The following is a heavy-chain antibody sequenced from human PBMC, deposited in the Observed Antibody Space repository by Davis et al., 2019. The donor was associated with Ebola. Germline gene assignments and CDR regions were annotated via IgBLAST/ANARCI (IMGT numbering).Heavy chain of an antibody. J-gene: IGHJ6*02. CDR3: AKDHGARGNCSSTSCYPLYGNYYYGMDV. CDR2: ISWNSGSI. Sequence: SLKISCAASGFTVDDYAMHWVRQAPGKGLEWVSGISWNSGSIGYADSVKGRFTISRDNAKNSLYLQMNSLRAEDTALYYCAKDHGARGNCSSTSCYPLYGNYYYGMDVWGQGTTVTVSS. V-gene: IGHV3-9*01. D-gene: IGHD2-2*01. CDR1: GFTVDDYA.